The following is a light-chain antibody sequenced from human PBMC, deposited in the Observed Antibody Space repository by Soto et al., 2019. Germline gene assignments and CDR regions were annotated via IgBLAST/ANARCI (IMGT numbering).Light chain of an antibody. CDR1: QSISSW. CDR2: KAS. V-gene: IGKV1-5*03. J-gene: IGKJ1*01. CDR3: QHYNSYSPRT. Sequence: DIQMTQSPSTLSASVGDRVTNTCRASQSISSWLAWYQQKPGKAPKLLIYKASSLESGVPSRFSGSGSGTEFTLTISSLQPDDFATYYCQHYNSYSPRTFGHGTKVEIK.